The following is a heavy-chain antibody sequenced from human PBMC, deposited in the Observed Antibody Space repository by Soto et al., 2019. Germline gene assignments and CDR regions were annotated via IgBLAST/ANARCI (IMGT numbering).Heavy chain of an antibody. CDR3: ARDSVADYYFDY. V-gene: IGHV4-59*01. CDR1: GGSISSYY. D-gene: IGHD6-19*01. Sequence: SETLSLTCTVSGGSISSYYWSWIRQPPGKGLEWIGYIYYSGGTNYNPSLKSRVTISVDTSKNQFSLKLSSVTAADTAVYYCARDSVADYYFDYWGQGTLVTVSS. CDR2: IYYSGGT. J-gene: IGHJ4*02.